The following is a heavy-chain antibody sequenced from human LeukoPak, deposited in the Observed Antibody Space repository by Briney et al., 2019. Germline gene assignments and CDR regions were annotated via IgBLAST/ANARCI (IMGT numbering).Heavy chain of an antibody. CDR3: ARGFYYVY. D-gene: IGHD3-10*02. J-gene: IGHJ4*02. CDR1: GFTFSSYG. Sequence: GGSLRLSCAASGFTFSSYGMHWVRQAPGKGLEWVAFIRYDGSNKYYADSVKGRFTISRDNSKNTLYLQMNSLRSDDTAVYYCARGFYYVYWGQGTLVTVSS. V-gene: IGHV3-30*02. CDR2: IRYDGSNK.